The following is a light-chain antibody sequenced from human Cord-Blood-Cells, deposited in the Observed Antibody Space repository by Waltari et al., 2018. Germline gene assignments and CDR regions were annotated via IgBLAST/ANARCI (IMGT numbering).Light chain of an antibody. CDR1: QGISSW. J-gene: IGKJ1*01. CDR2: AGS. CDR3: QQANSFPPT. Sequence: IQMTQPPSPVSASVGARVTITRRASQGISSWLAWYQQKPGKAHKLLTYAGSSLQSGVPSRFSGRGSGTDFTLTISSLQPEDFATYYCQQANSFPPTFGQGTKVEIK. V-gene: IGKV1-12*01.